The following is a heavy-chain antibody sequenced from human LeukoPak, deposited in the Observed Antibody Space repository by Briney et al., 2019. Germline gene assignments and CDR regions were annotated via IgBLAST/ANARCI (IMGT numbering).Heavy chain of an antibody. D-gene: IGHD4-17*01. CDR1: GYTFTSYA. J-gene: IGHJ6*03. Sequence: ASVKVSCKASGYTFTSYAMNWVRQAPGQGLEWMGWINTNTGNPTYAQGFTGRFVFSLDTSVSTAYLQISSLKAEDTAVYYCATPTVTTFSNMDVWGKGTTVTVS. CDR2: INTNTGNP. CDR3: ATPTVTTFSNMDV. V-gene: IGHV7-4-1*02.